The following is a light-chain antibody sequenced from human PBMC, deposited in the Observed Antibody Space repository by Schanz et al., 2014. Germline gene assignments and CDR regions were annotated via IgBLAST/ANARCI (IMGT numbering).Light chain of an antibody. J-gene: IGLJ1*01. V-gene: IGLV2-23*01. Sequence: QSALTQPASVSGSPGQSITISCTGTSSDVGGYNYVSWYQQHPGKAPKLMIYEDTQRPSGVSNRFSGSKSGNTASLTISGLQAEDEADYYCCSYAGSGLYVFGTGTKVTVL. CDR3: CSYAGSGLYV. CDR2: EDT. CDR1: SSDVGGYNY.